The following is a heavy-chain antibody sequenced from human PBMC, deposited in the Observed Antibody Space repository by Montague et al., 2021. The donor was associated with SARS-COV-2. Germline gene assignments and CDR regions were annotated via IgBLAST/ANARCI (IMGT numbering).Heavy chain of an antibody. CDR3: AKDPDYDFWSGYYFDY. Sequence: SLRLSCAASGFTFSSYAMSWIRQAPGKGLEWVSVIYSGGSSTYYADSVKGRFTISRDNSKNTLYLQMNSLRAEDTAVYYCAKDPDYDFWSGYYFDYWGQGTLVTVSS. D-gene: IGHD3-3*01. J-gene: IGHJ4*02. CDR2: IYSGGSST. V-gene: IGHV3-23*03. CDR1: GFTFSSYA.